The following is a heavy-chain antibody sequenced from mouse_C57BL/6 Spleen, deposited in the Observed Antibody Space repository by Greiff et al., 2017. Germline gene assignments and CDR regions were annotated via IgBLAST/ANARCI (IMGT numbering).Heavy chain of an antibody. J-gene: IGHJ2*01. V-gene: IGHV1-69*01. D-gene: IGHD1-1*01. Sequence: QVQLQQPGAELVMPGASVKLSCKASGYTFTSYWMHWVKQRPGQGLEWIGEIDPSDSYTNYNQKFKGKSTLTVDKSSSTAYMQLSSLTSDDSAVYYCARVVIDYYVYFDDWGQGTTLTVSS. CDR3: ARVVIDYYVYFDD. CDR2: IDPSDSYT. CDR1: GYTFTSYW.